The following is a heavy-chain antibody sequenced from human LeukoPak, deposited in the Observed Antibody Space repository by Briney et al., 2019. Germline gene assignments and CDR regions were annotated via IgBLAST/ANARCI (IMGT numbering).Heavy chain of an antibody. Sequence: ASVTVSCKASGYTFTGYYMHWVRQAPGQGLEWMGWINPNSGGTNYAQKFQGRVTMTRDTSISTAYMELSRLRSDDTAVYYCAGQFTSSSGAPDYWGQGTLVTVSS. D-gene: IGHD6-6*01. J-gene: IGHJ4*02. CDR3: AGQFTSSSGAPDY. CDR2: INPNSGGT. CDR1: GYTFTGYY. V-gene: IGHV1-2*02.